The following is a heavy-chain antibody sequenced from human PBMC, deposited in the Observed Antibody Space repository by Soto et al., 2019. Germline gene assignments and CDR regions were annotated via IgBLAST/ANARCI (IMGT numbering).Heavy chain of an antibody. J-gene: IGHJ6*02. Sequence: ASVKVSCKASGYTFTTYGISWVRQAPGQGLEWMGWISPYNGTTKYADKFQGEMTMTTDTATSTAYMDLRSLRSDDTAVYYCARDGERDTGLNFYYYLHGMDAGGQGTRVTVSS. D-gene: IGHD1-1*01. CDR1: GYTFTTYG. V-gene: IGHV1-18*04. CDR3: ARDGERDTGLNFYYYLHGMDA. CDR2: ISPYNGTT.